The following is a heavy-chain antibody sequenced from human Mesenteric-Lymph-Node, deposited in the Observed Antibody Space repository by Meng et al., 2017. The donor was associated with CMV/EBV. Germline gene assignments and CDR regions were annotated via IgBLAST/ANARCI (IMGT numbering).Heavy chain of an antibody. CDR2: INHSGST. V-gene: IGHV4-34*01. CDR1: GGYFSGYY. Sequence: YGGYFSGYYWGWIRQPPGKGLEWIGEINHSGSTNYNPSLKSRVTISVDTSKNQFSLKLSSVTAADTAVYYCARVYGSGWYRRGHFDYWGQGTLVTVSS. D-gene: IGHD6-19*01. J-gene: IGHJ4*02. CDR3: ARVYGSGWYRRGHFDY.